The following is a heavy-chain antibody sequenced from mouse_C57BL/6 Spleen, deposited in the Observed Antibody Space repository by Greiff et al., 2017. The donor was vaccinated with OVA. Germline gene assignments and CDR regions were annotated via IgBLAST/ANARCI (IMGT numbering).Heavy chain of an antibody. CDR1: GYAFSSYW. CDR3: ARSNGYYWYFDV. CDR2: IYPGDGDT. D-gene: IGHD2-2*01. V-gene: IGHV1-80*01. Sequence: QVQLQQSGAELVKPGASVKISCKASGYAFSSYWMNWVKQRPGKGLEWIGQIYPGDGDTNYNGKFKGKATLTADESSSTAYMQLSSLTSEDSAVYFCARSNGYYWYFDVWGTGTTVTVSS. J-gene: IGHJ1*03.